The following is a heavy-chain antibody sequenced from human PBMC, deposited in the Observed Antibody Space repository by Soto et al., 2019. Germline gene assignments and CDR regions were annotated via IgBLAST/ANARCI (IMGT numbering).Heavy chain of an antibody. Sequence: QVQLVQSGAEVKKPGSSVKVSCKASGGSFNNYAISWVRQAPGQGLEWMGGIIPVFGTPNYAQKFQGRLTIIEGEYTTTAYMELSSLRSEDTALYYCATRSSGSVHFDYWGQGTLVSVSS. D-gene: IGHD1-26*01. CDR1: GGSFNNYA. CDR3: ATRSSGSVHFDY. CDR2: IIPVFGTP. J-gene: IGHJ4*02. V-gene: IGHV1-69*01.